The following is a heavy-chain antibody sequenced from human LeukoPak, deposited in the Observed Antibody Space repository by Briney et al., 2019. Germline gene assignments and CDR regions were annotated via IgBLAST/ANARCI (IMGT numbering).Heavy chain of an antibody. CDR2: ISAYNGNT. CDR3: ARGGYDSSGPSWAPLYYGMDV. V-gene: IGHV1-18*01. Sequence: GASVRVSCKASGYTLTSYGISWVRQAPGQGLKWMGWISAYNGNTNYAQKLQGRVTMTTDTSTSTAYMELRSLRSDDTAVYYCARGGYDSSGPSWAPLYYGMDVWGQGTTVTVSS. J-gene: IGHJ6*02. CDR1: GYTLTSYG. D-gene: IGHD3-22*01.